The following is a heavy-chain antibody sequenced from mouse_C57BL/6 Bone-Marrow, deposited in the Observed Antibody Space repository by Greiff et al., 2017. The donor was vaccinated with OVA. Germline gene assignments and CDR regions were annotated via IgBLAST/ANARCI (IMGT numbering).Heavy chain of an antibody. V-gene: IGHV1-55*01. Sequence: VQLQQPGAELVKPGASVKMSCKASGYTFTSYWITWVKQRPGQGLEWIGDIYPGSGNTNYNEKFKSKATLTVDKSSSTAYMQLSSLTSEYSAVYYCARGSFDYWGQGTTLTVSS. J-gene: IGHJ2*01. CDR1: GYTFTSYW. CDR3: ARGSFDY. CDR2: IYPGSGNT.